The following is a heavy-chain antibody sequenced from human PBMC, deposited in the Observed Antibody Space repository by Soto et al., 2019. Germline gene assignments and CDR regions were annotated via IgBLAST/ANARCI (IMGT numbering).Heavy chain of an antibody. D-gene: IGHD3-10*01. CDR2: ISYDGSNQ. CDR3: TKDRGARNFDY. Sequence: GGSLRLSCAASGFTFSSHARHWVRQAPGKGLEWVAFISYDGSNQHYADSVKGRFTISRDNSENTLYLHMNSLRGEDTAMYSCTKDRGARNFDYWGQGPLVTVP. J-gene: IGHJ4*02. V-gene: IGHV3-30-3*01. CDR1: GFTFSSHA.